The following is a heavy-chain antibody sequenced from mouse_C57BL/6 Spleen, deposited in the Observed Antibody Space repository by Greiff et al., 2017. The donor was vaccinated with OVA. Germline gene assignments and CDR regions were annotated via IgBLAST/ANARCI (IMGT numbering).Heavy chain of an antibody. V-gene: IGHV1-72*01. D-gene: IGHD2-5*01. J-gene: IGHJ2*01. Sequence: QVQLQQPGAELVKPGASVKLSCKASGYTFTSYWMHWVKQRPGRGLEWIGRIGPNSGGTKYNEKFKSKATMTVDKPTSPAYMQLSSLTSEDSAVYYCARMDYYSTRYYFDYWGQGTTLTVSS. CDR2: IGPNSGGT. CDR3: ARMDYYSTRYYFDY. CDR1: GYTFTSYW.